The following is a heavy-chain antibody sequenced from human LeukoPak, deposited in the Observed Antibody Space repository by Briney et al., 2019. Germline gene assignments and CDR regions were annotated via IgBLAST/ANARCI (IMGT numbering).Heavy chain of an antibody. V-gene: IGHV3-30-3*01. CDR2: MSYDGSNK. J-gene: IGHJ3*02. CDR1: GFTFSNYA. D-gene: IGHD2-21*02. CDR3: AKDSGVVTAIHPDAFDI. Sequence: GGSLRLSCAASGFTFSNYAMHWVRQAPGKGLEWVAVMSYDGSNKDHADSVKGRFTISRDNAKNSLYLQMNSLRAEDTALYYCAKDSGVVTAIHPDAFDIWGQGTMVTVSS.